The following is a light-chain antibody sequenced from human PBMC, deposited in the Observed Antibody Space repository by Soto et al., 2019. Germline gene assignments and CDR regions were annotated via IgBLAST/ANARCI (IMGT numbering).Light chain of an antibody. Sequence: SYELAQPPSVSVLPGDTASITCSGDKLGDKYACWYQQKPGQSPVLVIYQDSKRPSGIPERFSGSNSGNTATLTISGTQAMDEADYYCQAWDSRTPVFGTGTKVTVL. CDR1: KLGDKY. CDR2: QDS. CDR3: QAWDSRTPV. V-gene: IGLV3-1*01. J-gene: IGLJ1*01.